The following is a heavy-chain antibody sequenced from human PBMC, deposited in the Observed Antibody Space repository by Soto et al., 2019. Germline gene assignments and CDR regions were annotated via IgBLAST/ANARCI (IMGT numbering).Heavy chain of an antibody. Sequence: QVQLVESGGGVVQPGRSLRLSCAASGFTFSSYGMHWVRQAPGKGLEWVAVISYDGSNKYYADSVKGRFTISRDNSKNTLYLQMNSLRAEDTAVYYCAKRKIVATITGNFDYWGQGTLVTVSS. CDR2: ISYDGSNK. D-gene: IGHD5-12*01. V-gene: IGHV3-30*18. J-gene: IGHJ4*02. CDR3: AKRKIVATITGNFDY. CDR1: GFTFSSYG.